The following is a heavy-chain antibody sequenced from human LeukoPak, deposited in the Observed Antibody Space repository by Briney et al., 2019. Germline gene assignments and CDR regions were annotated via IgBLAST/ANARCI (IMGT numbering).Heavy chain of an antibody. CDR3: AKDSTTSGSYYGMDV. V-gene: IGHV3-23*01. J-gene: IGHJ6*02. CDR2: ISGSGGTT. Sequence: GGSLRLSCAASGFAFKNYVMSWVRRAPGKGLEWVSSISGSGGTTYYTDSVKGRFTISRDNSKNTLYLQMNSLRAEDTAIYYCAKDSTTSGSYYGMDVWGQGTTVTVSS. CDR1: GFAFKNYV. D-gene: IGHD3-3*01.